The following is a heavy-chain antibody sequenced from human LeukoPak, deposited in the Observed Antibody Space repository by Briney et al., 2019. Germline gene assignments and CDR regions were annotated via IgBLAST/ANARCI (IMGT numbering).Heavy chain of an antibody. CDR3: ARDGDTYYYDNSGYYYEY. D-gene: IGHD3-22*01. V-gene: IGHV4-38-2*02. J-gene: IGHJ4*02. CDR2: IYHSGSP. Sequence: PSETLSLTCAVSGYSISNGYYWGWIRQPPGKGPEWIGSIYHSGSPYYNPSLKNRVTISVDTSKNQFSLKLSSVTAADTAVYYCARDGDTYYYDNSGYYYEYWGQGTLVTVSP. CDR1: GYSISNGYY.